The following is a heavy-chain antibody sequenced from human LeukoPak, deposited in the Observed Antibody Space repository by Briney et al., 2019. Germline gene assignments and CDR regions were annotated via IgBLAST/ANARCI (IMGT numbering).Heavy chain of an antibody. Sequence: SVTLSLTCAVSGGSISTTRHYWGCIRQPPGMGLEWIGNMYYGGSTYYNPSLRSLVTISVDTAKNQFSLKLSSVTAADTAVYYCARVLKYSGSYYCDYWGQGTLVTVSS. CDR1: GGSISTTRHY. J-gene: IGHJ4*02. V-gene: IGHV4-39*01. CDR3: ARVLKYSGSYYCDY. D-gene: IGHD1-26*01. CDR2: MYYGGST.